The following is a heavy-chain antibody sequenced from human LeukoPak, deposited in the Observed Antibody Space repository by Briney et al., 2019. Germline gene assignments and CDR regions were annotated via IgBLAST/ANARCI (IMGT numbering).Heavy chain of an antibody. CDR2: ISAYNGNT. V-gene: IGHV1-18*01. Sequence: GASVNVSCKASGYTFTSYGISWVRQAPGQGLEWMGWISAYNGNTNYAQKLQGRVTMTTDTSTSTAYMELRSLRSDDTAVYYCARSYYYDSSGYLWEDYWGQGTLVTVSS. CDR3: ARSYYYDSSGYLWEDY. CDR1: GYTFTSYG. D-gene: IGHD3-22*01. J-gene: IGHJ4*02.